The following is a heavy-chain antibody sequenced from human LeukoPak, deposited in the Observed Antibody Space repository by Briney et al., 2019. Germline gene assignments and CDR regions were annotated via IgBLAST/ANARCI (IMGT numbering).Heavy chain of an antibody. CDR2: VYYTGST. D-gene: IGHD1-26*01. J-gene: IGHJ4*02. Sequence: SDTLSLTCTVPGGSTSTTNYYLSWIRQPPGKGLEWIGSVYYTGSTDYRPSIRTRVTISVDTSKTQFSLKLSYVTAADTAVYYCARSEYMLGDTTWDSWGQGTLVTVSS. CDR3: ARSEYMLGDTTWDS. V-gene: IGHV4-39*07. CDR1: GGSTSTTNYY.